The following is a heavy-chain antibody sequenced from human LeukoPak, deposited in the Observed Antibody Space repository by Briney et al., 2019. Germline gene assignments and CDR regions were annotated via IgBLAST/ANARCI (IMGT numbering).Heavy chain of an antibody. J-gene: IGHJ3*02. CDR1: GGSISSSSYY. CDR3: ARDALVELEPDAFDI. CDR2: IYYSGST. D-gene: IGHD1-1*01. Sequence: SETLSLTCTVSGGSISSSSYYWGWIRQPPGKGLEWIGSIYYSGSTYYNPSLKSRVTISVDTSKNQFSLKLSSVTAADTAVYYCARDALVELEPDAFDIWGQGTMVTVSS. V-gene: IGHV4-39*07.